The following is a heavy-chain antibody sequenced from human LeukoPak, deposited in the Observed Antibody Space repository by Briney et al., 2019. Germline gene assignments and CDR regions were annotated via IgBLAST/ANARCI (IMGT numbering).Heavy chain of an antibody. CDR2: IKNKTNGGTT. J-gene: IGHJ4*02. V-gene: IGHV3-15*01. CDR3: ARGFCSSTNCYQGPFDF. CDR1: GFTFSSYS. D-gene: IGHD2-2*01. Sequence: GGSLRLSCAASGFTFSSYSMNWVRQAPGKGLEWVGHIKNKTNGGTTDYAAPVKGRFIISRDDSKNTLYLQINSLRTEDTAVYYCARGFCSSTNCYQGPFDFWGQGTLVTVSS.